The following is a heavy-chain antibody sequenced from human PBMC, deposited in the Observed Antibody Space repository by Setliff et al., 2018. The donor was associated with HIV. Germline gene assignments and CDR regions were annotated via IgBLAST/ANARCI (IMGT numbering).Heavy chain of an antibody. CDR2: ISDSSALI. J-gene: IGHJ6*03. CDR3: AKYLLVAGNDYYGYLDV. D-gene: IGHD2-8*02. Sequence: GGSLRLSCAASGFTFSNAWMSWVRQAPGKGLEYISGISDSSALIYHADSVKGRFTISRDNSKNTLYLQMISLRADDTAVYYCAKYLLVAGNDYYGYLDVWGKGTPVTVSS. CDR1: GFTFSNAW. V-gene: IGHV3-23*01.